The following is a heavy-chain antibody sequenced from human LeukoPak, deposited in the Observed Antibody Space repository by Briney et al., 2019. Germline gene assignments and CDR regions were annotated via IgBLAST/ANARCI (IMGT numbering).Heavy chain of an antibody. CDR2: IYYSGST. CDR1: GGSVIMYY. V-gene: IGHV4-59*02. D-gene: IGHD1-26*01. Sequence: SETLSLTYTVSGGSVIMYYWSWIRQPPGKGLEWMGYIYYSGSTNYNPSLKSRVTISVDTSKNQFSLKLSSVTAADTAVYYCARVRRWELPYFDYWGQGTLVTVSS. J-gene: IGHJ4*02. CDR3: ARVRRWELPYFDY.